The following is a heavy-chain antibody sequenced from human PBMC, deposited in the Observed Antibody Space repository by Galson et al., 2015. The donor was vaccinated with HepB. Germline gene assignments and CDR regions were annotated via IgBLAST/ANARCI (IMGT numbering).Heavy chain of an antibody. V-gene: IGHV3-30-3*01. CDR2: ISYDGNSK. J-gene: IGHJ6*03. CDR1: GFTFSIHA. D-gene: IGHD6-19*01. Sequence: SLRLSCAGTGFTFSIHAMHWVRQAPGKGLEWVALISYDGNSKSYADSVRGRFTISRDNSNNTLYLQMTSLRAEDTAVYYCASSAGTGDYYYYYMDVWGKGTTVTVSS. CDR3: ASSAGTGDYYYYYMDV.